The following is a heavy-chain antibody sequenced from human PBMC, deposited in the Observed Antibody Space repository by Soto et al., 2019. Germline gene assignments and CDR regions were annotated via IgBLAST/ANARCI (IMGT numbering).Heavy chain of an antibody. CDR2: INHSGST. CDR1: GGSFSGYY. J-gene: IGHJ3*02. CDR3: ARGDYVWGSYPYDAFDI. V-gene: IGHV4-34*01. D-gene: IGHD3-16*01. Sequence: QVQLQQWGAGLLKPSETLSLTCAVYGGSFSGYYWSWIRQPPGKGLEWIGEINHSGSTNYNPSLKSRVTISVDTSKNQFSLKLSSVTAADTAVYYCARGDYVWGSYPYDAFDIWGQGTMVTVSS.